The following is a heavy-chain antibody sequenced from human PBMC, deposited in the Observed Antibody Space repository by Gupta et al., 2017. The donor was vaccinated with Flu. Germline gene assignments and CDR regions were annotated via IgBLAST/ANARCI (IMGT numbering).Heavy chain of an antibody. CDR1: DDYA. CDR2: ISWNSGSI. CDR3: AKEGGLRLVLAFDI. V-gene: IGHV3-9*01. J-gene: IGHJ3*02. D-gene: IGHD3-16*01. Sequence: DDYAMHWVRQAPGKGLEWVSGISWNSGSIGYADSVKGRFTISRDNAKNSLYLQMNSLRAEDTALYYCAKEGGLRLVLAFDIRGQGTMVTVSS.